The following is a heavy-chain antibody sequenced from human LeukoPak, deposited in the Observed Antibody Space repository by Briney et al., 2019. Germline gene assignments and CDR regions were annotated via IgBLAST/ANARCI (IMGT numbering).Heavy chain of an antibody. CDR2: IYWDDDK. Sequence: KESGPTQVKLTQTLTLTCTFSGVSFSRRGVGGCCIRQPPGKALEWIALIYWDDDKRYSPSLKSRLTITKDTSKNQVVLTMTNMDPVDTATYSCAHSEQWLVPYYFDYWGQGTLVTVSS. CDR3: AHSEQWLVPYYFDY. J-gene: IGHJ4*02. V-gene: IGHV2-5*02. D-gene: IGHD6-19*01. CDR1: GVSFSRRGVG.